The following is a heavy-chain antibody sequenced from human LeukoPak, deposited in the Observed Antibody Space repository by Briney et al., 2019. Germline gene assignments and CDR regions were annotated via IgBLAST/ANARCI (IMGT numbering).Heavy chain of an antibody. CDR1: GYSISSGYY. D-gene: IGHD3-10*01. Sequence: KPSETLSLTCAVSGYSISSGYYWGWIRQSPGKGLEWIGRIDRSGNTYYNPPLKSRVAISVDTSSNQFSLRLTSVTAADTAVYYCARMDDYFGSGDYYNVINYYYMDVWGKGTTVTLS. CDR2: IDRSGNT. V-gene: IGHV4-38-2*01. J-gene: IGHJ6*03. CDR3: ARMDDYFGSGDYYNVINYYYMDV.